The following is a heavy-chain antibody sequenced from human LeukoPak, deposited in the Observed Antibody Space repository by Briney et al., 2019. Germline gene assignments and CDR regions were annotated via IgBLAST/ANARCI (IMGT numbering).Heavy chain of an antibody. CDR2: ISGSGGRA. CDR1: GFTFSSYG. CDR3: AKAPHGGGGPDGY. Sequence: GGSLRLSCAASGFTFSSYGMSWVRQAPGKGLEWVSLISGSGGRAYYADSVKGRFTISRDNSKNTLYLQMNSLRAEDTAVYYCAKAPHGGGGPDGYWGQGTLVTVSS. V-gene: IGHV3-23*01. J-gene: IGHJ4*02. D-gene: IGHD2-15*01.